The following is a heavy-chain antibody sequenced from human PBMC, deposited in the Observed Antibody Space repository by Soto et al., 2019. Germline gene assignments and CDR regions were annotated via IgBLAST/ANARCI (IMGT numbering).Heavy chain of an antibody. CDR1: GGSISSSGCY. V-gene: IGHV4-39*01. CDR3: AICDGSGGSCYFPDFDY. J-gene: IGHJ4*02. CDR2: IHYSGST. D-gene: IGHD2-15*01. Sequence: PSETLSLTCTVSGGSISSSGCYWGWIRQPPGRGLEWIGRIHYSGSTYYNPSLKSRVTMSVDTSKKQFSLKLSSVTAADTAVYYCAICDGSGGSCYFPDFDYWGQGTLVTVSS.